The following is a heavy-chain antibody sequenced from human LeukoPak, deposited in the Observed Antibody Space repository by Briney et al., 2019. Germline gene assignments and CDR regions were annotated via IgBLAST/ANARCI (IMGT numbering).Heavy chain of an antibody. Sequence: SQTLSLTCTVSGGSISSGDYYWSWIRQPPGKGLEWIGYIYNSGSTYYNPSLMSRVTISVDTSKNQFSLKLSSVTAADTAVYHCARDNWNYGSSMDVWGQGTTVTVSS. V-gene: IGHV4-30-4*01. CDR1: GGSISSGDYY. D-gene: IGHD1-7*01. CDR3: ARDNWNYGSSMDV. J-gene: IGHJ6*02. CDR2: IYNSGST.